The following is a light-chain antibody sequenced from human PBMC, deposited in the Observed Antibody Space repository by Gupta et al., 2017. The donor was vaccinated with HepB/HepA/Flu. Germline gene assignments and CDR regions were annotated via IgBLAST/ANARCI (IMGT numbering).Light chain of an antibody. CDR1: QTISRY. V-gene: IGKV1-39*01. Sequence: DIQMTQSPSSLSESVGDRVTITCLASQTISRYLNWFQLKPGQAPNLLIYGISNLQSGVPSRFSGSGSWTDFTLSISNLQPEDFASYYCQQTDTKPYTFGQGTKLEI. CDR2: GIS. J-gene: IGKJ2*01. CDR3: QQTDTKPYT.